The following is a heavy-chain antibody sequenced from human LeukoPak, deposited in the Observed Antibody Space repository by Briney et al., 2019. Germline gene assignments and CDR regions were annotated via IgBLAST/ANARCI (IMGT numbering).Heavy chain of an antibody. Sequence: GGSLRLSCAASGFIFSNYVMTWVRQAPGKGLEWVSYISSSSSTIYYADSVKGRFTISRDNAKNSLYLQMNSLRDEDTAVYYCASEAGYGRPGGGYWGQGTLVTVSS. CDR1: GFIFSNYV. CDR2: ISSSSSTI. J-gene: IGHJ4*02. CDR3: ASEAGYGRPGGGY. D-gene: IGHD5-18*01. V-gene: IGHV3-48*02.